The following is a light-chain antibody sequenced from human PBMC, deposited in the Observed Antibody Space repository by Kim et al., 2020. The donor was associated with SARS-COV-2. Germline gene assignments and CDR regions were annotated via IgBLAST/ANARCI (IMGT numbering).Light chain of an antibody. J-gene: IGKJ2*01. Sequence: PGETATLSCKPSQRISGNLAWYQQSPGQTPRLLIYGATSRATGVPVRFSGSQSGTDFNLTISSLQSEDFAVYYCQQYNNWPPVAFGQGTELEI. V-gene: IGKV3-15*01. CDR2: GAT. CDR3: QQYNNWPPVA. CDR1: QRISGN.